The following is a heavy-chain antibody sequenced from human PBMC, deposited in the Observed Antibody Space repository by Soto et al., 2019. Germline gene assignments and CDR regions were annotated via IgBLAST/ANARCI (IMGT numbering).Heavy chain of an antibody. D-gene: IGHD3-16*02. CDR3: ARVLGKRGAITFGGVIVSSMDV. CDR1: GGTFSSYA. V-gene: IGHV1-69*01. J-gene: IGHJ6*02. CDR2: IIPIFGTA. Sequence: QVQLVQSGAEVKTPGSSVKVSCKASGGTFSSYAISWVRQAPGQGLEWMGGIIPIFGTANYAQKFQGRVTITADESTSTAYMELSSLRSEDTAVYYCARVLGKRGAITFGGVIVSSMDVWGQGTTVTVSS.